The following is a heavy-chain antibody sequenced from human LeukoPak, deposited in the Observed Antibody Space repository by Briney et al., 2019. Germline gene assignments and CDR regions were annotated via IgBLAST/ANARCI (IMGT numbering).Heavy chain of an antibody. CDR2: LSYDGSNK. CDR1: GFTFSSYA. D-gene: IGHD6-13*01. Sequence: GGSLRLSCAASGFTFSSYAMHWVRQAPGKGLEWVAVLSYDGSNKYYADSVKGRFTISRDNSKNTLYLQMNSLRAEDTAVYYCASTSGTWGQGTLVTVSS. J-gene: IGHJ5*02. CDR3: ASTSGT. V-gene: IGHV3-30-3*01.